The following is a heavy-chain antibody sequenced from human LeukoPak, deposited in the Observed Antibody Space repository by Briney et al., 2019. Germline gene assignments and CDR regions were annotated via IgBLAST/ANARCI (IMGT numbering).Heavy chain of an antibody. CDR3: ARYIVSYPHDAFDI. Sequence: PSETLSLTCTVPGGSISSYYWSWIRQPPGKGLEWVGSISHRGSTYYNPSLRSRVTISVDTSKKQFSLKLSSVTAADTAFYYCARYIVSYPHDAFDIWGQGTMVTVSS. D-gene: IGHD1-26*01. J-gene: IGHJ3*02. CDR2: ISHRGST. CDR1: GGSISSYY. V-gene: IGHV4-59*01.